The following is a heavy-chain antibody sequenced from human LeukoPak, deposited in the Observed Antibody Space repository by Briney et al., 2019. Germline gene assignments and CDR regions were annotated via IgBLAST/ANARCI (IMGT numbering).Heavy chain of an antibody. CDR2: IYYSGST. V-gene: IGHV4-39*01. J-gene: IGHJ6*02. CDR3: ARRHLGYCSGGSCSTMYYGMDV. D-gene: IGHD2-15*01. CDR1: GDSISSSSYY. Sequence: SETLSLTCTVSGDSISSSSYYWGWIRQPPGKGLEWIGSIYYSGSTYYNPSLKSRVTISVDTSKSQFSLKLSSVTAADTAVYYCARRHLGYCSGGSCSTMYYGMDVWGQGTTVTVSS.